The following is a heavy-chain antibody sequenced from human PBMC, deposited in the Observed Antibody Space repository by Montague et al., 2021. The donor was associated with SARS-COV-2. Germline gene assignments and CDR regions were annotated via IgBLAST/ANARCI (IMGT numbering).Heavy chain of an antibody. D-gene: IGHD3-3*01. J-gene: IGHJ6*01. CDR3: AGESVSSFGVVIFGMDV. Sequence: SLRLSCAASGFNFTNYNINRVRQPPGTGLEWAPSISGRGLGGLYLYYLDPGKGRFPISRDNAKNSVYLQMNSLRAEDTALYYCAGESVSSFGVVIFGMDVWGRGTTVTVSS. V-gene: IGHV3-21*01. CDR1: GFNFTNYN. CDR2: ISGRGLGGLYL.